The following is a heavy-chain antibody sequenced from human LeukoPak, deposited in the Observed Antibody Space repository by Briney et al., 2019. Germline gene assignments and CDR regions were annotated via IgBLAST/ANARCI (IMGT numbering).Heavy chain of an antibody. Sequence: PSETLSLTCTVPGGSISSGDYYWSWIRQPPGKGLEWIGYIYYSGSTYYNPSLKSRVTISVDTSKNQFSLKLSSVTAADTAVYYCASTYSGYDLTDYWGQGTLVTVSS. D-gene: IGHD5-12*01. CDR3: ASTYSGYDLTDY. J-gene: IGHJ4*02. V-gene: IGHV4-30-4*01. CDR2: IYYSGST. CDR1: GGSISSGDYY.